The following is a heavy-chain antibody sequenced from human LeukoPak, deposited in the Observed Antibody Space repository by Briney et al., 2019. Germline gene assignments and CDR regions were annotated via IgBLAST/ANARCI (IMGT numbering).Heavy chain of an antibody. D-gene: IGHD1-14*01. Sequence: SETLSLTCTVSGGSISSYYWGWIRQPPGKGLEWIGSIYYSGSTYYNPSLKSRVTISVDTSKNQFSLKLSSVTAADTAVYYCARDPWRYPSYNWFDPWGQGTLVTVSS. V-gene: IGHV4-39*07. CDR2: IYYSGST. J-gene: IGHJ5*02. CDR1: GGSISSYY. CDR3: ARDPWRYPSYNWFDP.